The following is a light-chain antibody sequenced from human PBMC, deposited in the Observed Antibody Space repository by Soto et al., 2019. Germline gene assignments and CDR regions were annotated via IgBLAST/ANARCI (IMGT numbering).Light chain of an antibody. Sequence: VMTQGPATLSVSPGERATLSCRASQSISSNLAWYQQKPGQAPRLLMFRTSSRATGFPARFSGSGSGTEFNLTISSLQSEDFGVYYCQQYNNWPRATLGGGTKV. V-gene: IGKV3-15*01. CDR3: QQYNNWPRAT. J-gene: IGKJ4*01. CDR2: RTS. CDR1: QSISSN.